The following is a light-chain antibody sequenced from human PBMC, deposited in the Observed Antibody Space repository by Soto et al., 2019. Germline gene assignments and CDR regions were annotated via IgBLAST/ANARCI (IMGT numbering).Light chain of an antibody. CDR1: SSNIGSNT. Sequence: QSVLTQPPSASGTPGQRVTISCSGSSSNIGSNTVNWYQQLPGTAPKLLIYSSNQRPSGVPDRFSGSKSGTSASLAISGLQSEDEADYYCAAWDDSLNGQVFGGGTKVTVL. CDR3: AAWDDSLNGQV. J-gene: IGLJ2*01. V-gene: IGLV1-44*01. CDR2: SSN.